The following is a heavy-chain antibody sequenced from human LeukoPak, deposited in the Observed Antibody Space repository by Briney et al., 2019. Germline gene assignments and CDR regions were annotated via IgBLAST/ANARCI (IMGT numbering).Heavy chain of an antibody. CDR2: ISSNGGST. J-gene: IGHJ4*02. V-gene: IGHV3-64*01. CDR1: GFTLSSYA. CDR3: AREVVGFDY. D-gene: IGHD3-16*02. Sequence: GGSLRLSCAASGFTLSSYAMHWVRQAPGKGLEYVSAISSNGGSTYYANSVKGRFTISRDNSKNTLYLQMGSLRAEDMAVYYCAREVVGFDYWGQGTLVTVSS.